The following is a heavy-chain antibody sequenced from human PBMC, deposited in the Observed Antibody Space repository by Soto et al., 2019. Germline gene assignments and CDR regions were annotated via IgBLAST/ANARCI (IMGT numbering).Heavy chain of an antibody. CDR1: GFSFSGSA. Sequence: EVQLVESGGGLVQPGGSLRLSCAASGFSFSGSAMHWVRQASGKGLEWVGRISSKANDYATAYAASVTGRFTISRDDSENTAFLQMNSLKTDDTAVYYCTRQWGVSVQGNYFYSGMDVWGQGTTVTVSS. J-gene: IGHJ6*02. V-gene: IGHV3-73*02. CDR3: TRQWGVSVQGNYFYSGMDV. CDR2: ISSKANDYAT. D-gene: IGHD1-26*01.